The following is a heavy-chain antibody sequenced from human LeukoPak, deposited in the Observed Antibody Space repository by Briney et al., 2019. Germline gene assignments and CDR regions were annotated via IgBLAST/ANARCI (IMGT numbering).Heavy chain of an antibody. CDR2: ISAYNGNT. D-gene: IGHD6-13*01. CDR1: GYTFTSYG. J-gene: IGHJ4*02. V-gene: IGHV1-18*01. CDR3: ARDFSLAAADYYFDY. Sequence: ASVKISCKASGYTFTSYGISWVRQAPGQGLEWMGWISAYNGNTNYAQKLQGRVTMTTDTSTSTAYMELRSLRSEDTAVYYCARDFSLAAADYYFDYWGQGTLVTVSS.